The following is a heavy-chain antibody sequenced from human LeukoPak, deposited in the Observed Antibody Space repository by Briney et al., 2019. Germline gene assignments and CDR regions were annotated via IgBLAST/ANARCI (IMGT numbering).Heavy chain of an antibody. V-gene: IGHV3-23*01. CDR1: GFTFSSYA. D-gene: IGHD2-2*01. CDR3: AKVVIVPAATSKTYYFDS. J-gene: IGHJ4*02. Sequence: GGSLRLSCAASGFTFSSYAMSWVRQAPGRGLEGVSLISYSGGTFYADSVTGRFTVSRDTSQNTLYLQLNSLRVEDTAVYYCAKVVIVPAATSKTYYFDSWGQGALVTVSS. CDR2: ISYSGGT.